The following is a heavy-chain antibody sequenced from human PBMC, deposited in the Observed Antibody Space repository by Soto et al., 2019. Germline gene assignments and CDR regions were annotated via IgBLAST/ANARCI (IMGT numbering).Heavy chain of an antibody. CDR3: AGAAWFPYLSFY. D-gene: IGHD3-10*01. J-gene: IGHJ4*02. Sequence: GGSLRLSCSASGFTFSSYEMNWVRQAPGKGLEWVSYISDSGRTIYYADSVKGRFTVSRDDAQNSVYLQMDSLRAEDTAVYYCAGAAWFPYLSFYWGQGALVTVSS. CDR2: ISDSGRTI. V-gene: IGHV3-48*03. CDR1: GFTFSSYE.